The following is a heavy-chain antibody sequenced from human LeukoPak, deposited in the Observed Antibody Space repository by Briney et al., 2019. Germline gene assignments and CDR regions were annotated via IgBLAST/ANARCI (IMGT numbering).Heavy chain of an antibody. D-gene: IGHD1-26*01. CDR3: GSYEKVGATYYYYYYMDV. CDR1: GYTLTELS. J-gene: IGHJ6*03. V-gene: IGHV1-24*01. CDR2: FDPEDGET. Sequence: GASVKVSCKVSGYTLTELSMHWVRQAPGKGLEWMGGFDPEDGETIYAQKFQGRVTMTEDTSTDTAYMELSSLRSEDTAVYYCGSYEKVGATYYYYYYMDVWGKGTTVTVSS.